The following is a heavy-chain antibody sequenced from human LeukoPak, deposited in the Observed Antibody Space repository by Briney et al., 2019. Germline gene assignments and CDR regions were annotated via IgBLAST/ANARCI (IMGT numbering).Heavy chain of an antibody. V-gene: IGHV1-8*01. CDR1: GYTFTSYD. Sequence: ASVTVSCKASGYTFTSYDINWVRQAPGQGLEWMGWMNPNSGNTGYAQKFQGRVTMTRNTSISTAYMELSSLRSEDTAVYYCARGKIIAARPRYYYYYGMDVWGQGTTVTVSS. J-gene: IGHJ6*02. D-gene: IGHD6-6*01. CDR3: ARGKIIAARPRYYYYYGMDV. CDR2: MNPNSGNT.